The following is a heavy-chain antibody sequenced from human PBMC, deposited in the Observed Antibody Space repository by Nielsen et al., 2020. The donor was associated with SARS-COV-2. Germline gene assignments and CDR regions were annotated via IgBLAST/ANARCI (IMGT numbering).Heavy chain of an antibody. CDR3: ARDLVCSSTSCYSYGMDV. CDR2: IKQDGSAK. D-gene: IGHD2-2*02. V-gene: IGHV3-7*01. J-gene: IGHJ6*02. Sequence: GESLKISCAASGFTFSSYWMSWVRQAPGKGLEWVANIKQDGSAKYYVDSVKGRFTISRDNAKNSLYLQMNSLRAEDTAVYYCARDLVCSSTSCYSYGMDVWGQGNTVTVSS. CDR1: GFTFSSYW.